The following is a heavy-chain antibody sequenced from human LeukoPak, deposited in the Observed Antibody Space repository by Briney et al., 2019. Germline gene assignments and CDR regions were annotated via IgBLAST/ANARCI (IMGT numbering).Heavy chain of an antibody. CDR3: AHEEGFNVAGIFDY. CDR1: GGSISSSIYY. CDR2: IYYSGST. V-gene: IGHV4-39*07. J-gene: IGHJ4*02. D-gene: IGHD6-19*01. Sequence: SETLSLTCSVSGGSISSSIYYWGWIRQPPGKWLEWIGSIYYSGSTYYNPSLKSRVTISVDTSKNQFSLKLSSVTAADTAVYYCAHEEGFNVAGIFDYWGQGTLVTVSS.